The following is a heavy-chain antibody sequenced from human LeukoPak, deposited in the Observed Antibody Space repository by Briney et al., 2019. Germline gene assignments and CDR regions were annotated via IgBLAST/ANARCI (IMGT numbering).Heavy chain of an antibody. CDR3: ATRRGRSSGYYPPSY. D-gene: IGHD3-22*01. J-gene: IGHJ4*02. Sequence: GGSLRLSCAASGFTVSSNYMSWVRQAPGRGLECVSVIYSGGSTYYADSVKGRCTISRDNSKNPLYLQMNSLRAEDTAVYYCATRRGRSSGYYPPSYWGQGTLVTVSS. V-gene: IGHV3-53*01. CDR1: GFTVSSNY. CDR2: IYSGGST.